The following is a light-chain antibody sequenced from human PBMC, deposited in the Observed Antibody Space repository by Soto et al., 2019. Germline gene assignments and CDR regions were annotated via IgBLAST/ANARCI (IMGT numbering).Light chain of an antibody. J-gene: IGKJ3*01. CDR1: QNITNF. CDR3: QQSYRSPLN. CDR2: GTS. V-gene: IGKV1-39*01. Sequence: DIQMTQSPLSLSASVGESVTITCRASQNITNFLNWYQQKPGKPPRLLIFGTSNLQSGVPSRFRGSRSQTDFSLTISGLQPDDFATYICQQSYRSPLNFGTGNRVA.